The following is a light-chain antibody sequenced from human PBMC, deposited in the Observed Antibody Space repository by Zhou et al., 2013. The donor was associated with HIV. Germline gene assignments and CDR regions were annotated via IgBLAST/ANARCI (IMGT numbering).Light chain of an antibody. CDR2: DAS. CDR1: QHVDTS. J-gene: IGKJ4*01. V-gene: IGKV3-11*01. CDR3: QHYGSSPLT. Sequence: EVVLTQSPATLSLSPGERATLSCRASQHVDTSVAWYQQKPGQAPSLLISDASDRATGIPARFRGSGSGTDFALTISRLEPEDFAVYYCQHYGSSPLTFGGGTKVEIK.